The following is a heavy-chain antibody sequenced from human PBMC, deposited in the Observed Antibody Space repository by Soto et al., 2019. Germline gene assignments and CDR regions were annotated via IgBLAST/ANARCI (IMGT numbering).Heavy chain of an antibody. CDR1: GGSISSGGYS. V-gene: IGHV4-30-2*01. J-gene: IGHJ5*02. CDR3: ARAPLTGPNWFDP. CDR2: IYHSGST. Sequence: QLQLQESGSGLVKPSQTLSLTCAVSGGSISSGGYSWSWIRQPPGKGLEWIGYIYHSGSTYYNPSLKSRVTISVDRSKHQFSLKLSSVIAADTAVYYCARAPLTGPNWFDPWGQGTLVTVSS. D-gene: IGHD3-9*01.